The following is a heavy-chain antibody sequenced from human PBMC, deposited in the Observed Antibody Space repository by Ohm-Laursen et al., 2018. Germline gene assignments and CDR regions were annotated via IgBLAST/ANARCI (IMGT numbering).Heavy chain of an antibody. CDR2: IKSKTDGGTT. CDR1: GFTFSNAW. CDR3: TTDEEGFDY. Sequence: SLRLSCAASGFTFSNAWMSWVRQAPGKGLEWVSRIKSKTDGGTTDYAAPVKGRFTISRDDSKNTLYLQMNSLKTEDTAVYYCTTDEEGFDYWGQGTLVTVSS. J-gene: IGHJ4*02. V-gene: IGHV3-15*01.